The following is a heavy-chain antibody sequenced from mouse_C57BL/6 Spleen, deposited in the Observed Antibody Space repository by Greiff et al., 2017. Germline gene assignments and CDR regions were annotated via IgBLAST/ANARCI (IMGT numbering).Heavy chain of an antibody. CDR2: IYPGDGDT. CDR1: GYAFSSSW. Sequence: QVQLKQPGPELVKPGASVKISCKASGYAFSSSWMNWVKQRPGKGLEWIGRIYPGDGDTNYNGKFKGKATLTADKSSSTAYMQLSSLTSEDSAVYFCARDYYGSSYYAMDYWGQGTSVTVSS. D-gene: IGHD1-1*01. CDR3: ARDYYGSSYYAMDY. J-gene: IGHJ4*01. V-gene: IGHV1-82*01.